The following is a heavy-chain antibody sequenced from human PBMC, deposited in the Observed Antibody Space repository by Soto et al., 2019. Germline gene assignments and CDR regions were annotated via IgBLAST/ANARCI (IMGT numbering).Heavy chain of an antibody. D-gene: IGHD4-17*01. CDR2: ISSDGNNK. Sequence: QVQLVESGGGAVQPGRSLRLSCAASGFTFDSHGMHWVRQAPGTGLEWVAVISSDGNNKYYADSVKGRFTISRDKFNNILYLQMSSLRAEDTAVYYCAKDLLPNTVTTCGSWGQGTLVTVSS. CDR3: AKDLLPNTVTTCGS. V-gene: IGHV3-30*18. J-gene: IGHJ5*02. CDR1: GFTFDSHG.